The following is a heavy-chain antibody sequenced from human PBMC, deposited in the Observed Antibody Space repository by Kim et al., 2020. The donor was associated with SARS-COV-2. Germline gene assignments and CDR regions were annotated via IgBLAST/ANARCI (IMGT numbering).Heavy chain of an antibody. V-gene: IGHV3-7*01. CDR3: ARGLGDY. D-gene: IGHD3-16*01. J-gene: IGHJ4*02. CDR2: IKQDGSNT. CDR1: GFTFSNYW. Sequence: GGSLRLSCAASGFTFSNYWMSWVRQAPGKGLEWVANIKQDGSNTYYVDSVTGRLTISRDNAKSSLYLQMNSLSAEDTAVYYCARGLGDYWGQGILVIVSS.